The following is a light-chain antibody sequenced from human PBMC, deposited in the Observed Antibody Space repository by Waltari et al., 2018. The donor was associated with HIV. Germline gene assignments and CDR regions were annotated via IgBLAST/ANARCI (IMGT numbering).Light chain of an antibody. CDR3: ATWDASLRGVV. CDR1: LSNIGHNY. Sequence: QSVFTQSPSVSAAPGQMVTISCSGSLSNIGHNYVSWYQHFPGAAPKLVIYVNNRRPSGIPDRVSASKSGTSVTLGITGLQTGDEADYYCATWDASLRGVVFGGGTKLTVL. V-gene: IGLV1-51*01. J-gene: IGLJ2*01. CDR2: VNN.